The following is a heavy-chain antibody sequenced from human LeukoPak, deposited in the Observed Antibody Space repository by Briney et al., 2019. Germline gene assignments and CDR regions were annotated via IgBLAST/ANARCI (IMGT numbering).Heavy chain of an antibody. J-gene: IGHJ4*02. CDR2: IYTSGST. CDR1: GGSISSGSYY. V-gene: IGHV4-61*02. D-gene: IGHD6-19*01. Sequence: SQTLSLACTVSGGSISSGSYYWSWIRQPAGKGLEWIGRIYTSGSTNYNPSLKSRVTISVDTSKNQFSLKLSSVTAADTAVYYCARKSYSTGWWYFDYWGQGTLVTVSS. CDR3: ARKSYSTGWWYFDY.